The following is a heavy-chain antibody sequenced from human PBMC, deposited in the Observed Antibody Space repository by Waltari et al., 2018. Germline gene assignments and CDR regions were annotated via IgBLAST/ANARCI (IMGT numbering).Heavy chain of an antibody. V-gene: IGHV3-30*02. CDR1: GFTFSSYG. CDR2: IGYDKNEK. J-gene: IGHJ4*02. D-gene: IGHD1-26*01. Sequence: VQLLESGGGVVQPGGSLRLSCAASGFTFSSYGMHWARPAPGKGLEWVAFIGYDKNEKYYADSVKGRFTISRDNSRNNLYLQMDSLTPEDTAVYYCAAYTGSPSRPGPPSLWGRGTLVTVSS. CDR3: AAYTGSPSRPGPPSL.